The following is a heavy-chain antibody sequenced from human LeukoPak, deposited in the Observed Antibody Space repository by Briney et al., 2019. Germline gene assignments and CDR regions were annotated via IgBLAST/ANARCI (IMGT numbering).Heavy chain of an antibody. CDR1: GNTFFGYY. CDR2: INPNSGVT. D-gene: IGHD3-16*02. Sequence: ASVKVSRKASGNTFFGYYVNWVRQAPGQGLEWMGRINPNSGVTNSAQKFQGRVTMTSDTSIITAYMELRSLRSDDTAVYYCALGGSYRHFDNWGQGTLVTVSS. V-gene: IGHV1-2*06. CDR3: ALGGSYRHFDN. J-gene: IGHJ4*02.